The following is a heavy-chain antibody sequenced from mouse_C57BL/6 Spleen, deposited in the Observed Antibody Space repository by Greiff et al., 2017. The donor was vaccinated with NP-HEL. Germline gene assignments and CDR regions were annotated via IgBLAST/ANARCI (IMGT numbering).Heavy chain of an antibody. V-gene: IGHV3-6*01. CDR2: ISYDGSN. CDR1: GYSITSGYY. D-gene: IGHD4-1*01. J-gene: IGHJ3*01. CDR3: AREGWDGGAY. Sequence: EVKLVESGPGLVKPSQSLSLTCSVTGYSITSGYYWNWIRQFPGNKLEWMGYISYDGSNNYNPSLKNRISITRDTSKNQFFLKLNSVTTEDTATYYCAREGWDGGAYWGQGTLVTVSA.